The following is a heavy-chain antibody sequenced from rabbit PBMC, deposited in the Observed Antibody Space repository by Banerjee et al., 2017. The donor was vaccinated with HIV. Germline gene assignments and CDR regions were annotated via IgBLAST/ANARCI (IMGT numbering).Heavy chain of an antibody. V-gene: IGHV1S40*01. CDR2: TWTGSGDST. D-gene: IGHD1-1*01. Sequence: QSLEESGGDLVKPGASLTLTCTASGFSFSTSYYICWVRQAPGKGLERIACTWTGSGDSTYYATWAKGRFTITKTSSTTVTLQMTSLTAADTATYFCARVGGSSGWGPGTLVTVS. CDR1: GFSFSTSYY. CDR3: ARVGGSSG. J-gene: IGHJ2*01.